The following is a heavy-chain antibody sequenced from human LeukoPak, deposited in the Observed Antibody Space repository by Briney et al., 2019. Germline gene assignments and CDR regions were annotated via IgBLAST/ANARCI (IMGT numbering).Heavy chain of an antibody. Sequence: AGGSLRLSCAASGFTFSSNAMHWVRQAPGKGLEYVSAISSNGGSTYYANSVKGRFTISRDNSKNTLYLQMGSLRAEDMAVYYCARVGGGNALERLYWYFDLWGRGTLVTVSS. CDR2: ISSNGGST. D-gene: IGHD4-23*01. CDR3: ARVGGGNALERLYWYFDL. V-gene: IGHV3-64*01. J-gene: IGHJ2*01. CDR1: GFTFSSNA.